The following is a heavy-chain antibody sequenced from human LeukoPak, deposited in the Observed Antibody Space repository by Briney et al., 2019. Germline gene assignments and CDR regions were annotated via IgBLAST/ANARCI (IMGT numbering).Heavy chain of an antibody. CDR1: GGSISSYY. CDR2: IFYNGST. CDR3: AREVYYYDSSGSYSLFDY. Sequence: SETLSLTCTVSGGSISSYYWSWIRQPPGKGLEWIGFIFYNGSTNYNPSLKSRVTISVDTSENQFSLKLSSVTAADTAVYYCAREVYYYDSSGSYSLFDYWGQGTLVTVSS. J-gene: IGHJ4*02. D-gene: IGHD3-22*01. V-gene: IGHV4-59*01.